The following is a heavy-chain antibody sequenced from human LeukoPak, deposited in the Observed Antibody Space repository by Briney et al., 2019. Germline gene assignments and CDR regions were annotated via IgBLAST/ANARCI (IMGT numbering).Heavy chain of an antibody. CDR1: GFTFSSYG. Sequence: GGSLRLSCAASGFTFSSYGMHWVRQAPGKGLEWVAVISYDGSNKYYADSVKGRFTISRDNSKNTLYLQMISLRAEDTAVYSCAKGIDSSGYYPTDYWGQGTLVTVSS. CDR3: AKGIDSSGYYPTDY. CDR2: ISYDGSNK. V-gene: IGHV3-30*18. J-gene: IGHJ4*02. D-gene: IGHD3-22*01.